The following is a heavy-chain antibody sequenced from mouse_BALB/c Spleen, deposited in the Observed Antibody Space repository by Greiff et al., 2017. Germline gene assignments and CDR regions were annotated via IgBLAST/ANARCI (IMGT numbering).Heavy chain of an antibody. Sequence: EVQLQQSGAELVKPGASVKLSCTASGFNIKDTYMHWVKQRPEQGLEWIGRIDPANGNTKYDPKFQGKATITADTSSNTAYLQLSSLTSEDTAVYYCAPYGSSYEGFAYWGQGTLVTVSA. D-gene: IGHD1-1*01. J-gene: IGHJ3*01. CDR1: GFNIKDTY. CDR3: APYGSSYEGFAY. CDR2: IDPANGNT. V-gene: IGHV14-3*02.